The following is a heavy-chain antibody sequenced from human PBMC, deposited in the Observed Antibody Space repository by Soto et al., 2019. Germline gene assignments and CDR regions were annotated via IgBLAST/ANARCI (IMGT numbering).Heavy chain of an antibody. V-gene: IGHV1-69*01. CDR1: GGAFSSYA. Sequence: QVQLVPSGAEVKRPGSSVKVSCKTSGGAFSSYAVSWVRQAPGQGLEWMGGIIPNFGTANYAQKFQGRVTITADEFTSTAYMELSSLSSADTDVYYCARNDKSYSGYDSLFFFHYLGQGTLVTVSS. CDR3: ARNDKSYSGYDSLFFFHY. CDR2: IIPNFGTA. D-gene: IGHD5-12*01. J-gene: IGHJ4*02.